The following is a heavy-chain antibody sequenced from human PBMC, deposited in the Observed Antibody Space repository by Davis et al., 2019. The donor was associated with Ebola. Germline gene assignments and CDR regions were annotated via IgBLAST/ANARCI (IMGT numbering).Heavy chain of an antibody. CDR1: GFTFSSYA. V-gene: IGHV3-30-3*01. CDR3: ARDSCGGDCYLWAGPPYDF. D-gene: IGHD2-21*02. CDR2: ISYDGSNK. Sequence: PGGSLRLSCAASGFTFSSYAMHWVRQAPGKGLEWVAVISYDGSNKYYADSVKGRFTISRDNSKNTLYLQMNSLRAEDTAVYYCARDSCGGDCYLWAGPPYDFWGQGTMVTVSS. J-gene: IGHJ3*01.